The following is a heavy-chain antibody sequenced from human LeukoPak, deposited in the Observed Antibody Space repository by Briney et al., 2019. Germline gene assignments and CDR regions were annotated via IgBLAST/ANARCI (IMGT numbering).Heavy chain of an antibody. V-gene: IGHV3-30*18. CDR3: AKGYCSSTSCYKSYFDY. CDR2: ISYDGSNK. D-gene: IGHD2-2*02. Sequence: GGSLRLCCAASGFTFSSYGMHWVRQAAGKGLEWVAVISYDGSNKYYADPVKGRFTISRDNSKNTLYLQMNSLRAEDTAVYYCAKGYCSSTSCYKSYFDYWGQGTLVTVSS. J-gene: IGHJ4*02. CDR1: GFTFSSYG.